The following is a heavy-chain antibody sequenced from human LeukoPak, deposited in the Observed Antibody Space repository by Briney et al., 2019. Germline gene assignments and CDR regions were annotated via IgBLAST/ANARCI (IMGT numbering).Heavy chain of an antibody. V-gene: IGHV4-39*01. CDR1: SGSISSTHYY. D-gene: IGHD1-26*01. CDR2: IYYSGNT. J-gene: IGHJ4*02. CDR3: ARQLTGSYEHDS. Sequence: PSETLSLTCTVSSGSISSTHYYWAWIRQPPGKGLEWIGNIYYSGNTYYNPSLKSRVTISVDTSESRFSLRLTSVTAAGTAVYYCARQLTGSYEHDSWGQRTLVTVSS.